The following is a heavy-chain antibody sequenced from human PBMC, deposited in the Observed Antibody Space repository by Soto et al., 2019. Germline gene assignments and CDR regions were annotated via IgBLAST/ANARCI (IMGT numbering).Heavy chain of an antibody. CDR3: ARDGSYYDVLTEHYFDV. D-gene: IGHD3-9*01. CDR1: GFTFSSYA. J-gene: IGHJ4*02. V-gene: IGHV3-30*04. CDR2: ISDDGTNK. Sequence: QVQLVESGGGVVQPGRSLRLSCAASGFTFSSYAMHWVRQAPGKGLEWVAVISDDGTNKDYADSVKGRFTISRDKSKSTLDLQMDGLRPEDTAVYYCARDGSYYDVLTEHYFDVWGQGTLVSVSA.